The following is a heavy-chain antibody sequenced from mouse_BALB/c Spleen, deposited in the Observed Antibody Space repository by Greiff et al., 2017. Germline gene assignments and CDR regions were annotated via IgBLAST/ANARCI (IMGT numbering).Heavy chain of an antibody. CDR1: GFNIKDTY. Sequence: VQLQQSGAELVKPGASVKLSCTASGFNIKDTYMHWVKQRPEQGLEWIGRIDPANGNTKYDPKFQGKATITADTSSNTAYLQLSSLTSEDTAVYYCARDGNYGWYFDVWGAGTTVTVSS. J-gene: IGHJ1*01. CDR2: IDPANGNT. V-gene: IGHV14-3*02. CDR3: ARDGNYGWYFDV. D-gene: IGHD2-1*01.